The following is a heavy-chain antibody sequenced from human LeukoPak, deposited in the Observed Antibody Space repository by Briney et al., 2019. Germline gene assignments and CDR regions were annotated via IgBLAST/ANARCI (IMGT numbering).Heavy chain of an antibody. J-gene: IGHJ3*01. CDR1: GGPFTTHY. Sequence: KASETLSLTCTVSGGPFTTHYWSWIRQPPGKGLEWIGYISYIGSTNYNPSLKSRVTISIDTSKNEVSLMLTSVTAADTAVYYCASDSISMNAFDAWGQGTMVTVSS. D-gene: IGHD3-22*01. CDR3: ASDSISMNAFDA. V-gene: IGHV4-59*11. CDR2: ISYIGST.